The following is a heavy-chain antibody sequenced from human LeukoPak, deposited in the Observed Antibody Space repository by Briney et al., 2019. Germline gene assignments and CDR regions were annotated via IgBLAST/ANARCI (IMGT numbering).Heavy chain of an antibody. CDR1: GFTVSSNY. Sequence: GGSLRLSCAASGFTVSSNYMTWVRQAPGKGLDWVAFVRYDGNNPYYSASVKGRFTISRDNSKNTVLLQMNNLRLEDAAVYYCARGSRYGDYPYYCDFWGQGTLVTVSS. CDR2: VRYDGNNP. V-gene: IGHV3-30*02. CDR3: ARGSRYGDYPYYCDF. J-gene: IGHJ4*02. D-gene: IGHD4-17*01.